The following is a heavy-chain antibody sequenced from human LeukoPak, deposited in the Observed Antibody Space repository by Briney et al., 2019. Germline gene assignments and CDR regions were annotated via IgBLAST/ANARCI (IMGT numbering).Heavy chain of an antibody. CDR2: ISSSGSII. D-gene: IGHD3-10*01. V-gene: IGHV3-48*03. J-gene: IGHJ4*02. CDR1: GFTFDDYG. Sequence: GGSLRLSCAASGFTFDDYGMSWVRQAPGKGLEWVSYISSSGSIIKYADSVKGRFAISRNNAKNSLYLQMNSLRAEDTAVYYCASYRVYSGSGRSPGAGWGQGTLVTVSS. CDR3: ASYRVYSGSGRSPGAG.